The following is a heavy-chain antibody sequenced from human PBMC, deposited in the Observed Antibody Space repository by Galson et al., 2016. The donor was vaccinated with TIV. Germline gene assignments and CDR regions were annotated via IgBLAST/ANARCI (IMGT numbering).Heavy chain of an antibody. Sequence: SLRLSCATSGFTFSNHWMHWVRQAPGKGLVWVSRISNDGSGTSYADSVKGRFTISRDNAKNTLYLQMNSLRVEGTALYYCVRDVTSSWDYWGQGTLVTVSS. V-gene: IGHV3-74*01. CDR3: VRDVTSSWDY. J-gene: IGHJ4*02. CDR2: ISNDGSGT. CDR1: GFTFSNHW. D-gene: IGHD6-6*01.